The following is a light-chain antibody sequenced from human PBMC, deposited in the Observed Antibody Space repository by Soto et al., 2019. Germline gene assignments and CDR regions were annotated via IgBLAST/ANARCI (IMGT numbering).Light chain of an antibody. CDR2: RDN. J-gene: IGLJ1*01. Sequence: QSVLTQPPSTSGTPGQRVNISCSGSYSNIGRNTVSWYRQSPGTAPKLFIFRDNQRPSGVPDRFSGSKSGTSASLAISGLPSEDEADYYCAPWDDSLHSHAFGPGTKLTAL. CDR1: YSNIGRNT. CDR3: APWDDSLHSHA. V-gene: IGLV1-44*01.